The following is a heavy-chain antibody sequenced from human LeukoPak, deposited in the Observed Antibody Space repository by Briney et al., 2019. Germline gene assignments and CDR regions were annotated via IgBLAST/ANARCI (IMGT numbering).Heavy chain of an antibody. CDR3: AQTGRVPYYDILTGYYTSYFDY. D-gene: IGHD3-9*01. Sequence: SGPTLVKPTQTLTLTCTFSGFSLSTSGVGVGWIRQPPGKALEWLALIYWNDDKRYSPSLKSRLTITKDTSKNQVVLTMTNMDPVDTATYYCAQTGRVPYYDILTGYYTSYFDYWGQGTLVTVSS. J-gene: IGHJ4*02. CDR2: IYWNDDK. V-gene: IGHV2-5*01. CDR1: GFSLSTSGVG.